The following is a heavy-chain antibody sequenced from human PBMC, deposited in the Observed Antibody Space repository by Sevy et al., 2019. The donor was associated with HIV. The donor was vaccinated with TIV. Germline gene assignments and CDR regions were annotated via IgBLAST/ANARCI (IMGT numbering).Heavy chain of an antibody. Sequence: GGSLRLSCAVSGFNFNIYSMSWVRQAPGKGLEWVSTLSFGCGQINYAGSVKGRFIISRDDSKNTLYLQMNSLRAEDTAVYFCAREGCTRPHDYWGQGTLVTVSS. V-gene: IGHV3-23*01. CDR2: LSFGCGQI. CDR3: AREGCTRPHDY. CDR1: GFNFNIYS. J-gene: IGHJ4*02. D-gene: IGHD2-8*01.